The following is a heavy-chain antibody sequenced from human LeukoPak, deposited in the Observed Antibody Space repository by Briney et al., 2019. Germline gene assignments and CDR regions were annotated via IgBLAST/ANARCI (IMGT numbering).Heavy chain of an antibody. CDR3: ARSAFAGFDY. J-gene: IGHJ4*02. Sequence: GGSLRLSCAASGFTFSSYSMDWVRQAPGKGLEWVSYISSSSSTLYYADSVKGRFTISRDNAKNSLYLQMNSLRAEDTAVYYCARSAFAGFDYWGQGTLVTVSS. CDR1: GFTFSSYS. CDR2: ISSSSSTL. V-gene: IGHV3-48*01.